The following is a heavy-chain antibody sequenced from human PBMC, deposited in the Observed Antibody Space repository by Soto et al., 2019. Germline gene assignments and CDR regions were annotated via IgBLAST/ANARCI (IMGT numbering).Heavy chain of an antibody. CDR1: GITFSSYT. D-gene: IGHD5-18*01. CDR3: ARDIKYSYGSFYYYGMDV. J-gene: IGHJ6*02. CDR2: IIPILGIA. V-gene: IGHV1-69*04. Sequence: SVKVSCKASGITFSSYTISWVRQAPGQGLEWMGRIIPILGIANYAQKFQGRVTITADKSTSTAYMELSSLRSEDTAVYYCARDIKYSYGSFYYYGMDVWGQGTTVTVSS.